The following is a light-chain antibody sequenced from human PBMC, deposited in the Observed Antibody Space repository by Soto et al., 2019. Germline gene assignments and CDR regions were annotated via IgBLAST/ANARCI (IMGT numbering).Light chain of an antibody. CDR1: SSDVGAYNS. Sequence: QSALTQPASLSGSPGQSITISCTGTSSDVGAYNSVSWYQLHPGKAPKLMIYEVTNRPSGVSNRFSGSKSGNTASLTISGLQAEDEADYYCNSYTTARTLVFGGGTKLTVL. CDR3: NSYTTARTLV. CDR2: EVT. V-gene: IGLV2-14*01. J-gene: IGLJ2*01.